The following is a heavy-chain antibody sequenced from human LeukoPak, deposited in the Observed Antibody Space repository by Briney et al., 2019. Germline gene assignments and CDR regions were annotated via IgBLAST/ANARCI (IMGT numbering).Heavy chain of an antibody. CDR1: GYTFSGSGWY. CDR3: ARDGPAQMVDFDY. D-gene: IGHD3-10*01. V-gene: IGHV1-2*02. J-gene: IGHJ4*02. Sequence: ASVKVSCKASGYTFSGSGWYLYWLRQAPGQGLECMGWIYPYTGATHYAQKFQGRVAMTRDTSISTAYMELSRLRPDDTAVYYCARDGPAQMVDFDYWGQGTLVTVSS. CDR2: IYPYTGAT.